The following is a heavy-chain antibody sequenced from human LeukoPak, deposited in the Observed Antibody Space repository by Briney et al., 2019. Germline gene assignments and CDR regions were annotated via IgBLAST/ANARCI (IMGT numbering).Heavy chain of an antibody. CDR3: ANPNYDFWSGDINWFDP. J-gene: IGHJ5*02. CDR1: GFTFSSYA. V-gene: IGHV3-23*01. CDR2: ISGSGGST. D-gene: IGHD3-3*01. Sequence: GGSLRLSCAASGFTFSSYAMSWVRQAPGKGLEWVSAISGSGGSTYYADSVKGRFTISRDNSKNTLYLQMNSLRAEDTAVYYCANPNYDFWSGDINWFDPWGQGILVTVSS.